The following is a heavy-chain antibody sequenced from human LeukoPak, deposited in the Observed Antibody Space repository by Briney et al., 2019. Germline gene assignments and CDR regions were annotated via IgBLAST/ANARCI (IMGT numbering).Heavy chain of an antibody. CDR1: GGSINNFY. CDR3: ARHEDSTNPYWFDP. Sequence: SETLSLTCTVSGGSINNFYWSWIRQPPGKGLEWIGYIFYSGSTNYNPSLESRVTISIDTSKNQFSLKLSSVTAADTAVYYCARHEDSTNPYWFDPWGQGTLVTVSS. CDR2: IFYSGST. D-gene: IGHD2-21*01. V-gene: IGHV4-59*08. J-gene: IGHJ5*02.